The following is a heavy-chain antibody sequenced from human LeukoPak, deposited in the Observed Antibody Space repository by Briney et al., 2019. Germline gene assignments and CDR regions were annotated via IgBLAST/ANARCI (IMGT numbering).Heavy chain of an antibody. Sequence: ASVKVSCKASGYTFTSYYMHWVRQAPGQGLGWKGIINPSGGSTSYAQKFQGRVTMTRDTSTSTVYMELSSLRSEDTAVYYCARAPHTGGGPRRLDYWGQGTLVTVSS. CDR3: ARAPHTGGGPRRLDY. J-gene: IGHJ4*02. CDR1: GYTFTSYY. V-gene: IGHV1-46*01. D-gene: IGHD2-15*01. CDR2: INPSGGST.